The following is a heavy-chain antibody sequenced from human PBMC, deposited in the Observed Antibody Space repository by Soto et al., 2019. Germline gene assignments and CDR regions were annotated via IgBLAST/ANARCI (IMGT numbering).Heavy chain of an antibody. CDR3: AKEARNPSSCWYINWYFDL. D-gene: IGHD6-19*01. CDR1: GFTFSSYA. J-gene: IGHJ2*01. CDR2: ISGRGGST. V-gene: IGHV3-23*01. Sequence: EVQLLESGGGLVQPGGSLRLSCAASGFTFSSYAMSWVRQAPGKGLEWGSAISGRGGSTYYADSVKGRFTISRDNSKNTLYLQMNSLRDEATAVYYCAKEARNPSSCWYINWYFDLWCRGTLVTVSS.